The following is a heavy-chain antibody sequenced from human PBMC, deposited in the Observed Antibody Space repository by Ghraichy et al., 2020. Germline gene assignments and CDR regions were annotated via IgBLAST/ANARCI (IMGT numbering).Heavy chain of an antibody. Sequence: GGSLRLSCAASGFTFSSYGMHWVRQAPGKGLEWVAVISYDGSNKYYADSVKGRFTISRDNSKNTLYLQMNSLRAEDTAVYYCAKDRPKLGSGSHDDDYCGQGTLVTVSS. J-gene: IGHJ4*02. CDR1: GFTFSSYG. CDR3: AKDRPKLGSGSHDDDY. V-gene: IGHV3-30*18. CDR2: ISYDGSNK. D-gene: IGHD3-10*01.